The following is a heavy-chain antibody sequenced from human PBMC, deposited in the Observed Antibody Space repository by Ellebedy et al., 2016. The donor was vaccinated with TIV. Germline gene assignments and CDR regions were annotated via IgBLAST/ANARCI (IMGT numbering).Heavy chain of an antibody. V-gene: IGHV3-30-3*01. CDR3: ASPDSSGYYYYGMDV. D-gene: IGHD3-22*01. Sequence: GESLKISCAASGFTFSSYAMHWVRQAPGKGLGWVAVISYGGSNKYYADSVKGRFTISRDNSKNTLYLQMNSLRAEDTAVYYCASPDSSGYYYYGMDVWGQGTTVTVSS. CDR1: GFTFSSYA. J-gene: IGHJ6*02. CDR2: ISYGGSNK.